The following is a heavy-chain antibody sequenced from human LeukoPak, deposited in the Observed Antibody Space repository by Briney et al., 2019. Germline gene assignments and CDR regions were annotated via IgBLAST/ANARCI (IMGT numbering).Heavy chain of an antibody. CDR3: ARSCSSTSCPRNSYYYYYYMDV. Sequence: SETLSLTCTVSGGSISSGGYYWSWIRQPPGKGLEWIGYIYHSGSTYYNPSLKSRVTISVDRSKNQFSLKLSSVTAADTAVYYCARSCSSTSCPRNSYYYYYYMDVWGKGTTVTVSS. J-gene: IGHJ6*03. CDR1: GGSISSGGYY. CDR2: IYHSGST. D-gene: IGHD2-2*01. V-gene: IGHV4-30-2*01.